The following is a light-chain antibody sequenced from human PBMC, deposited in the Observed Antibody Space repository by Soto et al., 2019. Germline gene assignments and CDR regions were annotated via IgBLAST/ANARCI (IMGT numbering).Light chain of an antibody. CDR2: GAS. CDR3: QQYGSSPWT. V-gene: IGKV3-20*01. Sequence: VVLMQSPGTLYLSPGEKANLCCRASQSVSSSYLAWYQQKPGQAPRLLIYGASSRATGIPDRFSGGGSGTDFTLTISRLEPEDFAVYYCQQYGSSPWTLGQRTNVDI. CDR1: QSVSSSY. J-gene: IGKJ1*01.